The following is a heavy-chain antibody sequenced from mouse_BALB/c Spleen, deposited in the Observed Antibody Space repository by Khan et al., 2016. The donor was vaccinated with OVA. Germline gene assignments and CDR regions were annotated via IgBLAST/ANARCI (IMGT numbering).Heavy chain of an antibody. CDR3: ARQPYYHYYVMDY. D-gene: IGHD2-10*01. J-gene: IGHJ4*01. CDR2: IWSDGST. V-gene: IGHV2-6-1*01. CDR1: GFSLTNYG. Sequence: VELVESGPGLVAPSQSLSITCTISGFSLTNYGVHWVRQPPGKGLEWLVVIWSDGSTTYNSALKSRLTISKDNSKSQVFLKMNSVQTDDTAMYFCARQPYYHYYVMDYWGQGTSVTVSS.